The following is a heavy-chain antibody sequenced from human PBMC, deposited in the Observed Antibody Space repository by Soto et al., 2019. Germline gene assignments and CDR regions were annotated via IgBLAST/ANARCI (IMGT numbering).Heavy chain of an antibody. D-gene: IGHD2-8*01. Sequence: LRLSCAASGFTVSSNYMSWVRQAPGKGLEWVSVIYSGGSTYYADSVKGRFTISRDNSKNTLYLQMNSLRAEDTAVYYCARDAALMRYWYFDLWGRGTLVTVSS. CDR2: IYSGGST. V-gene: IGHV3-53*01. J-gene: IGHJ2*01. CDR3: ARDAALMRYWYFDL. CDR1: GFTVSSNY.